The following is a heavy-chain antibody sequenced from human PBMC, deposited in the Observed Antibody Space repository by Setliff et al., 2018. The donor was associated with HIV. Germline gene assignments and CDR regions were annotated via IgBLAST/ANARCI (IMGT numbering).Heavy chain of an antibody. D-gene: IGHD3-22*01. J-gene: IGHJ5*02. CDR1: GGSFTNYF. V-gene: IGHV4-34*01. CDR3: ASRVYYYDSSGYLREEGFDP. CDR2: INHSGRT. Sequence: SETLSLTCAVYGGSFTNYFWSWIRQSPGKGLEWIGEINHSGRTKYNPSLKSRVTMSVDTSKNQFSLKLSSVTAADAAVYYCASRVYYYDSSGYLREEGFDPWAQGTLVTVSS.